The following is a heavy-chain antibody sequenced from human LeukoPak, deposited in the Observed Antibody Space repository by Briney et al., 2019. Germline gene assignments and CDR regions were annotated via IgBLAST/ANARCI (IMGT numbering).Heavy chain of an antibody. CDR2: IDSRSRNI. Sequence: GGSLRLSCAASGFPFSGNSMHWVRQAPGKGLEWVSVIDSRSRNIYYADSVKGRFTISRDNAKSSLYLQMNSLRAEDTAVYYCARDRYDSRGYYCGHDYWGQGTLVTVSS. V-gene: IGHV3-48*01. CDR3: ARDRYDSRGYYCGHDY. J-gene: IGHJ4*02. D-gene: IGHD3-22*01. CDR1: GFPFSGNS.